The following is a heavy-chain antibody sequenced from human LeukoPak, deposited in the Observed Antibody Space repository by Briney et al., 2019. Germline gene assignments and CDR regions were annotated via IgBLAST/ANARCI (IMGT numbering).Heavy chain of an antibody. CDR1: GFNFNIYE. V-gene: IGHV3-48*03. CDR2: ISSSVSNTI. J-gene: IGHJ4*02. D-gene: IGHD3-10*01. CDR3: TRDLYYYGSGNYVPGFPDY. Sequence: PGGSLRLSCAASGFNFNIYEMNWVRQAPGKGLEWVSYISSSVSNTIYYADSVKGRFTISRDNAKNSLYLKMNSLRAEDTAVYYCTRDLYYYGSGNYVPGFPDYWGQGTLVTVSS.